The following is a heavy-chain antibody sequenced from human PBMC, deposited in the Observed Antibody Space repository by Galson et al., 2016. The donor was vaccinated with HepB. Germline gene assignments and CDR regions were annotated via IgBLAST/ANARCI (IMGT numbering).Heavy chain of an antibody. CDR3: AKGYGDYIPFDH. CDR1: GFAFSNYV. D-gene: IGHD4-17*01. CDR2: VSYDGLSE. J-gene: IGHJ4*02. Sequence: SLRLSCAASGFAFSNYVMHWVRQAPGKGLEWVAVVSYDGLSENYADSVKGRFIISRDNSKNTLYLQLNSLRAEDTAVYYCAKGYGDYIPFDHWGRGTLLTVSA. V-gene: IGHV3-30*04.